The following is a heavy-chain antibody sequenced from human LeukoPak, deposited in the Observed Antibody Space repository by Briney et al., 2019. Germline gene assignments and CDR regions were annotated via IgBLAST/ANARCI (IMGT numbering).Heavy chain of an antibody. CDR1: GYSISSGYY. CDR2: IYHSGST. J-gene: IGHJ5*02. D-gene: IGHD3-10*01. Sequence: SETLSLTCTVSGYSISSGYYWGRIRQPPGKGLEWIGSIYHSGSTYYNPSLKSRVTISVDTSKNQFSLKLSSVTAADTAVYYCARDRSLNYYGSGSYGGYTWGQGTLVTVSS. CDR3: ARDRSLNYYGSGSYGGYT. V-gene: IGHV4-38-2*02.